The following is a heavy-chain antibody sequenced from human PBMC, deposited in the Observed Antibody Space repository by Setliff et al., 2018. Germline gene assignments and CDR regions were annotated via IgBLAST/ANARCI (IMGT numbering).Heavy chain of an antibody. V-gene: IGHV3-7*01. Sequence: GGSLRLSCAASGFTFSKYEMNWVRRAPGKGLEWVSYININQGGGEQFYVDSVKGRFTIPRDNAKNSLYLQMNSLRAEDTAIYFCARRLPYYGMDVWGQGTTVTVSS. J-gene: IGHJ6*02. CDR2: INQGGGEQ. D-gene: IGHD2-15*01. CDR1: GFTFSKYE. CDR3: ARRLPYYGMDV.